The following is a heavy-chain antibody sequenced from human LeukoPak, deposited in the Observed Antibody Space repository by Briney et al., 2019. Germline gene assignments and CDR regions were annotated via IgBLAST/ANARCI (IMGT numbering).Heavy chain of an antibody. V-gene: IGHV3-23*01. CDR2: ISASGGST. D-gene: IGHD2-15*01. J-gene: IGHJ4*02. CDR1: GFTFSNYA. Sequence: GESLRLSCAASGFTFSNYALSWVRQAPGKGLEWVSGISASGGSTYYADSVKGRFTISRDNSKNTLYVQMNSLRAEDTAVYYCAKDRYCSGGSCSGDFDYWGQGTLVTVSS. CDR3: AKDRYCSGGSCSGDFDY.